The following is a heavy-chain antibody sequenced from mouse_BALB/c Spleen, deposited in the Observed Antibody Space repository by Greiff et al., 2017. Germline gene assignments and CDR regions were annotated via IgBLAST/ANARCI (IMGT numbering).Heavy chain of an antibody. V-gene: IGHV1-77*01. CDR1: GYTFTDYY. CDR2: IYPGSGNT. CDR3: AITTARTWFAY. J-gene: IGHJ3*01. Sequence: QVQLQQSGAELARPGASVKLSCKASGYTFTDYYINWVKQRTGQGLEWIGEIYPGSGNTYYNEKFKGKATLTADKSSSTAYMQLSSLTSEDSAVYFCAITTARTWFAYWGQGTLVTVSA. D-gene: IGHD1-1*01.